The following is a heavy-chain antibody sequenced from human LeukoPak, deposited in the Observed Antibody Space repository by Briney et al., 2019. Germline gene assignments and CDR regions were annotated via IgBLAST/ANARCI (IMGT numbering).Heavy chain of an antibody. CDR2: ISDDGSNK. CDR3: ANSPTYCSSTSCYINY. CDR1: GFTFSSYG. D-gene: IGHD2-2*02. V-gene: IGHV3-30*18. J-gene: IGHJ4*02. Sequence: GRSLRLSCAASGFTFSSYGMHWVRQAPGKGLEWVAVISDDGSNKYYVDSVKGRFTISRDNSKNTLYLQMNSLRAEDTAVYYCANSPTYCSSTSCYINYWGQGTLVTVSS.